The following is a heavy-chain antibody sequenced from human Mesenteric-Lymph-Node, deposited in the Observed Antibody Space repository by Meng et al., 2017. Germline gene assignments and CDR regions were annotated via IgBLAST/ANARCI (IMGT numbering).Heavy chain of an antibody. CDR3: ARDRLITMVRGVKPVNWFDP. J-gene: IGHJ5*02. V-gene: IGHV3-72*01. CDR1: GFTFSSYA. Sequence: GESLKISCAASGFTFSSYAMSWVRQAPGKGLEWVGRSRDRSKTYTTDYAASVKGRFTVSRDVSKNLLFLEMNSLKREDTAVYNCARDRLITMVRGVKPVNWFDPWGQGTLVTVSS. CDR2: SRDRSKTYTT. D-gene: IGHD3-10*01.